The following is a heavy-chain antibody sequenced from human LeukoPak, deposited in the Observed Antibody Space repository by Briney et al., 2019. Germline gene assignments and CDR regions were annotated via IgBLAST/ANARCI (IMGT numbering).Heavy chain of an antibody. Sequence: ETLSLTCSVSGGSFSTYYWSWIRQAPGKGLEWVSGVSGSGDSTYYADSVKGRFTISRDNSNNTLFLLMNSLRAEDTAVYYCAKYMSSGQWGQGTLVTVSS. CDR3: AKYMSSGQ. CDR2: VSGSGDST. CDR1: GGSFSTYY. D-gene: IGHD6-19*01. J-gene: IGHJ4*02. V-gene: IGHV3-23*01.